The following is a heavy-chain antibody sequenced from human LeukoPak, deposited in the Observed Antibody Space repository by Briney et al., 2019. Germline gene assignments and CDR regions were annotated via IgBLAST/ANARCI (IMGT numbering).Heavy chain of an antibody. D-gene: IGHD3-22*01. Sequence: PSETLSLTCTVSGGSINNYHWGWIRQPPGKGLEWIGSIYYSGTTYYNPSLKSRVTISVDTSKNQFSLRLSSVTAADTAVYYCAGLKLGYYDTGGYYSWGQGTLVTVSS. CDR2: IYYSGTT. CDR3: AGLKLGYYDTGGYYS. CDR1: GGSINNYH. J-gene: IGHJ4*02. V-gene: IGHV4-39*01.